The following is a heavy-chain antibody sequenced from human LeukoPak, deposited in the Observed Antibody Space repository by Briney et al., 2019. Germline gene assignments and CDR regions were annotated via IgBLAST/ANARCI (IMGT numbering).Heavy chain of an antibody. Sequence: SETLSLTCTVSGGSISSGSYYWSWIRQPAGKGLEWIGRIYTSGSTNYNPSHKSRVTISVDTSKNQFSLKLSSVTAADTAVYYCARAVVVPAAMWGGAYYYMDVWGKGTTVTVSS. J-gene: IGHJ6*03. CDR2: IYTSGST. V-gene: IGHV4-61*02. D-gene: IGHD2-2*01. CDR1: GGSISSGSYY. CDR3: ARAVVVPAAMWGGAYYYMDV.